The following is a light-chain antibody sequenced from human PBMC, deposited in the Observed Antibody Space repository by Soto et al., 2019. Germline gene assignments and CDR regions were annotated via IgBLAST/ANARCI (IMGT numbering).Light chain of an antibody. J-gene: IGKJ1*01. CDR1: QSVLYSSNNKNY. Sequence: DIVMTQSPDSLAVSLGERATINCKSSQSVLYSSNNKNYLAWYQQKPGQPPKLLIYWASTRESGVPDRFSGSESGTDFTLTISSLQAEDVAVYYCQQYYCAPWTFGQGTKVEIK. CDR3: QQYYCAPWT. V-gene: IGKV4-1*01. CDR2: WAS.